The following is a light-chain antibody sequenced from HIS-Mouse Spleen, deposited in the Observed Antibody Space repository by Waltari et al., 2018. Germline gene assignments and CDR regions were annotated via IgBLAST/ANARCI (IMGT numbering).Light chain of an antibody. Sequence: IVLTQSPATLSVSPGERATLSCRASQSVSSYLAWYQQKPGQAPRLLIYDASNRATGIPARFSGSGSGTAFTLTISSLEPEDFAVDYCQQRSNWLTFGGGTKVEIK. CDR2: DAS. CDR3: QQRSNWLT. V-gene: IGKV3-11*01. CDR1: QSVSSY. J-gene: IGKJ4*01.